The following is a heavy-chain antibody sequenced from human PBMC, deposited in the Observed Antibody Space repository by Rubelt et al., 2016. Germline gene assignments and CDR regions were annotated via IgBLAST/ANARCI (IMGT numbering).Heavy chain of an antibody. CDR1: GGSISSYY. CDR3: ARANWNYWFDP. D-gene: IGHD1-7*01. V-gene: IGHV4-59*01. J-gene: IGHJ5*02. Sequence: QVQLQESGPGLVKPSETLSLTCTVSGGSISSYYWSWIRQPPGKGLEWIGYIYYSGSTNYNPSLKSRVTISVDTSKNQFSLKLSSVTAADTAVYYCARANWNYWFDPWGQGTLVTVSS. CDR2: IYYSGST.